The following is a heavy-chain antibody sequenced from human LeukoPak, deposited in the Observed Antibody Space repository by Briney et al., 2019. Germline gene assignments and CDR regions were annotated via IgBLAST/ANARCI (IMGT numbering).Heavy chain of an antibody. V-gene: IGHV4-38-2*01. J-gene: IGHJ5*02. CDR2: IYHSGGT. D-gene: IGHD7-27*01. CDR1: GYSISSGYY. CDR3: ARHSFAQLGLDWFDP. Sequence: SETLSLTCAVSGYSISSGYYWGWIRQPPGKGLEWIGSIYHSGGTYYNPSLKSRVTISVDTSKNQFSLKLSSVTAADTAVYYCARHSFAQLGLDWFDPWGQGTLVTVSS.